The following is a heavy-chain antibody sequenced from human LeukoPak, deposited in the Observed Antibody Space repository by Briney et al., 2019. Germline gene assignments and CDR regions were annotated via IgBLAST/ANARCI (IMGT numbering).Heavy chain of an antibody. CDR2: INHSGST. V-gene: IGHV4-34*01. CDR1: GGSFSGYY. CDR3: ARNLLQLWQPNMDV. Sequence: SETPSLTCAVYGGSFSGYYWSWIRQPPGKGLEWIGEINHSGSTNYNPSLKSRVTISVDTSKNQFSLKLSSVTAADTAVYYCARNLLQLWQPNMDVWGNGTMVTVSS. D-gene: IGHD5-18*01. J-gene: IGHJ6*03.